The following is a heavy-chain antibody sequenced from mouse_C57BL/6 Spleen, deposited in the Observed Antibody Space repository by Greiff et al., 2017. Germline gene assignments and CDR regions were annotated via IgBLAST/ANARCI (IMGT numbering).Heavy chain of an antibody. CDR1: GYTFTSYW. Sequence: QVQLQQPGAELVKPGASVKLSCKASGYTFTSYWMHWVKQRPGRGLEWIGRIDPNSGGTKYNEKFKSKATLTVDKPSSTAYTQLSSLTSEDSAVYYCAREIYDGYPWYFDVWGTGTTVTVSS. D-gene: IGHD2-3*01. CDR2: IDPNSGGT. CDR3: AREIYDGYPWYFDV. V-gene: IGHV1-72*01. J-gene: IGHJ1*03.